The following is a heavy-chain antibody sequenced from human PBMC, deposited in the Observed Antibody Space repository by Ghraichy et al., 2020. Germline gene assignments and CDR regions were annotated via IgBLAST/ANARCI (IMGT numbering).Heavy chain of an antibody. D-gene: IGHD2-21*02. V-gene: IGHV3-21*01. CDR1: GFTFSSYS. Sequence: GEALNISCAASGFTFSSYSMNWVRQAPGKGLEWVSSISSSSSYIYYADSVKGRFTISRDNAKNSLYLQMNSLRAEDTAVYYCARGPSYCGGDCYTNWFDPWGQGTLVTVSS. J-gene: IGHJ5*02. CDR3: ARGPSYCGGDCYTNWFDP. CDR2: ISSSSSYI.